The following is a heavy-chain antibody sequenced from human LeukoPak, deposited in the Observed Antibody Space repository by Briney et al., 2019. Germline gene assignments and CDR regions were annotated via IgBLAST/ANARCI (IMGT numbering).Heavy chain of an antibody. Sequence: GGSLRLFCAASGFTSSRHWMGWVRQARGKGPEWVASIKQDGSQYYLDSVKGRLIISRDNAKNSLYLQMNSLRAEDTAVYSCARGPDYGDRLDFFDYWGQGTLVTVSS. D-gene: IGHD4-17*01. CDR1: GFTSSRHW. V-gene: IGHV3-7*01. J-gene: IGHJ4*02. CDR2: IKQDGSQ. CDR3: ARGPDYGDRLDFFDY.